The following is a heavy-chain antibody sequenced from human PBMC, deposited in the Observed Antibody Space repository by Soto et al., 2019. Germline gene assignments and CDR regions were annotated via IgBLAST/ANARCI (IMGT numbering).Heavy chain of an antibody. V-gene: IGHV4-31*03. CDR1: GGSISSGGYY. D-gene: IGHD2-2*01. J-gene: IGHJ3*02. CDR3: ARYLEYRVRLAVGAFDI. Sequence: PSETLSLTCTVSGGSISSGGYYWSWIRQHPGKGLEWIGYIYYSGSTYYNPSLKSRVTISVDTSKNQFSLKLSSVTAADTAVYYCARYLEYRVRLAVGAFDIWGQGTTVTVSS. CDR2: IYYSGST.